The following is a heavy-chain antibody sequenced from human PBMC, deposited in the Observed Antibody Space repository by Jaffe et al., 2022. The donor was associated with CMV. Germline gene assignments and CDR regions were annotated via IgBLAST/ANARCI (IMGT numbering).Heavy chain of an antibody. Sequence: EVQLLESGGGLVQPGGSVRLSCAASAFTFRTYTMSWVRQAPGKGLEWVSAISGSGGSTYYADSVKGRFTISRDNSKNTLYLQMNSLRAEDTAVYYCAKDTGDCSSTSCSDMDVWGQGTTVTVSS. CDR2: ISGSGGST. D-gene: IGHD2-2*01. CDR1: AFTFRTYT. J-gene: IGHJ6*02. V-gene: IGHV3-23*01. CDR3: AKDTGDCSSTSCSDMDV.